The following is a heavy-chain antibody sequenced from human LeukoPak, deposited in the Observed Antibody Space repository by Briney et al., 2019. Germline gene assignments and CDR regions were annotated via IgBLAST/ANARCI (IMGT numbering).Heavy chain of an antibody. CDR3: AERSGGSSPSAFDI. CDR2: IYSGGRT. J-gene: IGHJ3*02. D-gene: IGHD6-13*01. Sequence: GGSLRLSCVVSGFTVSSNYMSWIRQAPGKGLEWVSVIYSGGRTYYADSVKGRFTISRDNSKNTLYLQMNSLRAEDTALYYCAERSGGSSPSAFDICGQGTMVTVSS. V-gene: IGHV3-66*01. CDR1: GFTVSSNY.